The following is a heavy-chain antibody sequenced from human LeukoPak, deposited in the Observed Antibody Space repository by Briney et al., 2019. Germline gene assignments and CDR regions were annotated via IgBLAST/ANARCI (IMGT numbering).Heavy chain of an antibody. CDR3: AKDKGRDILTGYRVRIDY. Sequence: GGSLRLSCAASGFTFRSYGMHWVRQAPGKGLEWVAFIRYDGNNKYYADSVKGRFTVFRDNSKNTLYLQMNSLRAEDTAVYYCAKDKGRDILTGYRVRIDYWGQGTLVTVSS. CDR1: GFTFRSYG. V-gene: IGHV3-30*02. D-gene: IGHD3-9*01. CDR2: IRYDGNNK. J-gene: IGHJ4*02.